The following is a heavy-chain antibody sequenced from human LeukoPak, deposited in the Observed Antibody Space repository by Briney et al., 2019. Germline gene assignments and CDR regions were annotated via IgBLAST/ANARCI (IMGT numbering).Heavy chain of an antibody. V-gene: IGHV3-33*01. CDR3: ATGSGYFYGH. J-gene: IGHJ4*02. CDR1: GFTFSSYG. Sequence: GGSLRLSCAASGFTFSSYGMHWVRQAPGKGLEWVAVAYGYGGNQYYADSVKGRFTISRDNSKNTLYVQMNSPRAEDTAVYFCATGSGYFYGHWGQGIMVTVSS. CDR2: AYGYGGNQ. D-gene: IGHD3-22*01.